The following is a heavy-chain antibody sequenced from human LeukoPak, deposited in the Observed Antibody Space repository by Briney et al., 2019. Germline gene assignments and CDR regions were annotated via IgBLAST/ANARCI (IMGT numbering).Heavy chain of an antibody. J-gene: IGHJ4*02. CDR1: GFTFSSYA. D-gene: IGHD4/OR15-4a*01. V-gene: IGHV3-53*01. CDR3: ARRAGAYSHPYDY. Sequence: GGSLRLSCAASGFTFSSYAMHWVRQAPGKGLEWVSFIYSDNTHYSDSVKGRFTISRDNSKNTLYLQMNSLRAEDTAVYYCARRAGAYSHPYDYWGQGTLVTVSS. CDR2: IYSDNT.